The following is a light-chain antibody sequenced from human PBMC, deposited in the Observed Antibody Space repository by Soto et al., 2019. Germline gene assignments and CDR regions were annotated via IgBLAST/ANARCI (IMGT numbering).Light chain of an antibody. V-gene: IGLV2-14*03. J-gene: IGLJ1*01. CDR2: DVT. Sequence: QSALTQPASVSGSTGQSITVSCTGTSSDVGGYNYVSWYQQHPGKAPRLMIYDVTNRPSGVSDRFSGSKSGNTASLTISGLQAEDESDYYCSSYRRGSTYVFGTGPKVNVL. CDR1: SSDVGGYNY. CDR3: SSYRRGSTYV.